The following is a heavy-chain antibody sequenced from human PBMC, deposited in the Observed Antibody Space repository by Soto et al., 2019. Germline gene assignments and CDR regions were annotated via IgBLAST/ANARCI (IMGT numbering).Heavy chain of an antibody. CDR2: ISKSGSPT. Sequence: PGGSLRLSCAGAGFKLSDYEINWVRQAPGKGLEWISYISKSGSPTYHADSVKGRFTISRDTAENSVHPQMNSLRDENTAVYFCARDRIFYGINGSHPKAKLFPARRSSDL. CDR1: GFKLSDYE. V-gene: IGHV3-48*03. CDR3: ARDRIFYGINGSHPKAKLFPARRSSDL. J-gene: IGHJ2*01. D-gene: IGHD6-6*01.